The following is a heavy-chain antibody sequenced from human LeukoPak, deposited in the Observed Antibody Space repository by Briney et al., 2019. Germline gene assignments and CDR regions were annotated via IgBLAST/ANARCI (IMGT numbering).Heavy chain of an antibody. D-gene: IGHD6-19*01. CDR1: GFTFSGSA. CDR3: ARIYLGSSGWYYFDY. J-gene: IGHJ4*02. V-gene: IGHV3-33*08. CDR2: IWYDGSNK. Sequence: GGSLRLSCAASGFTFSGSAMHWVRQAPGKGLEWVAVIWYDGSNKYYADSVKGRFTISRDNSKNTLYLQMNSLRAEDTAVYYCARIYLGSSGWYYFDYWGQGTLVTVSS.